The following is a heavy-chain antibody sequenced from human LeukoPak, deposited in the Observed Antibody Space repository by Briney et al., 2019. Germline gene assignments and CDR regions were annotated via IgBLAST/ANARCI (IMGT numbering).Heavy chain of an antibody. V-gene: IGHV4-39*01. D-gene: IGHD6-19*01. J-gene: IGHJ4*02. Sequence: PSETLSLTCTVSGGSISSSSYSWGWIRQPPGKGLEYIGSSSYTGNTYYNPSLKSRVTISVDTSKNQFSLNLNSVTAAHTAVYYCSTTIRGWYGVGDYWGQGVLVTVSS. CDR1: GGSISSSSYS. CDR2: SSYTGNT. CDR3: STTIRGWYGVGDY.